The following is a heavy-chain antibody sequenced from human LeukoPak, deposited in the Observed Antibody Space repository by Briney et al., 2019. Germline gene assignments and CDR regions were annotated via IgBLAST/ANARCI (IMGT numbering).Heavy chain of an antibody. CDR3: TTDPHHKRVRFLEWLKLTGHYYMDV. V-gene: IGHV3-15*01. D-gene: IGHD3-3*01. Sequence: GGSLRLSCAASGFTFSNAWMSWVRQAPGKGLEWVGRIKSKTDGGTTDYAAPVKGRFTISRDDSKNTLYLQMNSLKTEDTAVYYCTTDPHHKRVRFLEWLKLTGHYYMDVWGKGTTVTVSS. J-gene: IGHJ6*03. CDR1: GFTFSNAW. CDR2: IKSKTDGGTT.